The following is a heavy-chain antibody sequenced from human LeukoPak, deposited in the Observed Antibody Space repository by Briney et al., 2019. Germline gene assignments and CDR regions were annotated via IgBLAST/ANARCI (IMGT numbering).Heavy chain of an antibody. V-gene: IGHV3-33*08. CDR3: ARDDCSTTPCYAY. J-gene: IGHJ4*02. Sequence: GGSLRLSCAVSGLKFTDAWMNWVRQAPGKGLEWVAAIWYDGSKTSYTDSVKGRFTVSRDISKNTVYLQMNGLKAEDTAVYYCARDDCSTTPCYAYWGQGTLVTVSS. CDR1: GLKFTDAW. CDR2: IWYDGSKT. D-gene: IGHD2-2*01.